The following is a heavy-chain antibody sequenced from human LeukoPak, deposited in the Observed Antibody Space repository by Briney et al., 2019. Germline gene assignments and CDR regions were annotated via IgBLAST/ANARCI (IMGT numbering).Heavy chain of an antibody. J-gene: IGHJ4*02. V-gene: IGHV3-7*01. CDR3: TRTPDGADY. D-gene: IGHD3-10*01. CDR1: GFTFNNYW. CDR2: IKPDGTEI. Sequence: GGSLRLSCAASGFTFNNYWMTWFRQAPGKGLEWVANIKPDGTEIYYVDSVRGRFIVSRDNAENSLYLQMNSLRVEDTAVYYCTRTPDGADYWGQGTLVTVSS.